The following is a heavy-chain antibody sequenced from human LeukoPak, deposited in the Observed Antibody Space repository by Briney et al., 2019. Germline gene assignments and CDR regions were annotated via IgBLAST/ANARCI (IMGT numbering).Heavy chain of an antibody. CDR1: GGSINDAS. D-gene: IGHD6-19*01. V-gene: IGHV4-59*01. CDR3: ARGYSSGWFSPPFDY. Sequence: SETLSLTCTVSGGSINDASWNWIRKPPGQGLEWIGYIYHSGGTNYNPSLKSRVTISLDTSKNQFSLKLSSVTAADTAVYYCARGYSSGWFSPPFDYWGQGTLVTVSS. CDR2: IYHSGGT. J-gene: IGHJ4*02.